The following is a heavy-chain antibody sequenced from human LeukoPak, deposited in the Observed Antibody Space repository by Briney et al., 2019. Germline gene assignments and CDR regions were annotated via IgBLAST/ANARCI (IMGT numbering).Heavy chain of an antibody. CDR1: GFTFSSYA. D-gene: IGHD4-23*01. J-gene: IGHJ5*02. CDR3: ARGGRVVTPNPFDP. V-gene: IGHV3-30-3*01. Sequence: GGSLRLSCAASGFTFSSYAMHWVRQAPGKGLDWVAVISYDGSNKYYADSVKGRFTISRDNSKNTLYLQMNSLRAEDTAVYYCARGGRVVTPNPFDPWGQGTLVTVSS. CDR2: ISYDGSNK.